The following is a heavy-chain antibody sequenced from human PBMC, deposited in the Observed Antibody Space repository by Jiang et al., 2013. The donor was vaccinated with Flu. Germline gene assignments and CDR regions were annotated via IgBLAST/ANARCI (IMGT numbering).Heavy chain of an antibody. CDR1: GGSISSYY. D-gene: IGHD2-15*01. CDR3: ARQGGGGGSWSYWYFDL. J-gene: IGHJ2*01. V-gene: IGHV4-59*08. CDR2: IYYSGST. Sequence: LLKPSETLSLTCTVSGGSISSYYWSWIRQPPGKGLEWIGYIYYSGSTNYNPSLKSRVTISVDTSKNQFSLKLSSVTAADTAVYYCARQGGGGGSWSYWYFDLWGPWHPGHCLL.